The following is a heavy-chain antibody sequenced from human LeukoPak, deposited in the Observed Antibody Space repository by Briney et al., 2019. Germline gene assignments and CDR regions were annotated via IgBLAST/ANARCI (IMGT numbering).Heavy chain of an antibody. J-gene: IGHJ4*02. CDR3: ARARKTLGVVIVFDY. CDR2: IIPIFGTA. Sequence: SVKVSCKASGGTFSSYAISWVRQAPGQGLGWMGGIIPIFGTANYAQKFQGRVTITADESTSTAYMELSSLRSEDTAVYYCARARKTLGVVIVFDYWGQGTLVTVSS. D-gene: IGHD3-3*01. V-gene: IGHV1-69*13. CDR1: GGTFSSYA.